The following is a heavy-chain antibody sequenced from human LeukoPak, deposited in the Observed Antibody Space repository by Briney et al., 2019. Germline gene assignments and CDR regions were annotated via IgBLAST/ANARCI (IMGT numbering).Heavy chain of an antibody. J-gene: IGHJ4*02. CDR1: GGSISSYY. CDR2: IYYSGST. Sequence: SETLSLTCTVSGGSISSYYWSWIRQPPGKGLEWIGYIYYSGSTNYNPSLKSRVTLSVDTSKNQFSLKLSSVTAADTVVYYCARVVWGSYRYANWGQGTLVTVSS. D-gene: IGHD3-16*02. CDR3: ARVVWGSYRYAN. V-gene: IGHV4-59*01.